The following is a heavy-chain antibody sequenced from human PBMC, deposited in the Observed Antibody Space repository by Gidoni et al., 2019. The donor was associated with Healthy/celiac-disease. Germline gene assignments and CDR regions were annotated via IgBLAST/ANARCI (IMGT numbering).Heavy chain of an antibody. CDR3: ARKDFHYGLDV. CDR1: GVTFSSDA. J-gene: IGHJ6*02. D-gene: IGHD3-3*01. V-gene: IGHV1-69*01. CDR2: IIPIFGTE. Sequence: QVQLVQSCAEAKKPGSSVKVSCKASGVTFSSDAISWGRRAPGQGLEWMGGIIPIFGTENYAQKFQGRVTFTADESTSTAYMQLSSLRSEDTAVYYCARKDFHYGLDVWGQGTTVTVSS.